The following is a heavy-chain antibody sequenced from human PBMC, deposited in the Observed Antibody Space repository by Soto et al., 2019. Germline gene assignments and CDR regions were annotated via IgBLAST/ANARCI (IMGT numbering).Heavy chain of an antibody. CDR1: GYTFTSYD. CDR2: MNPNSGNT. J-gene: IGHJ4*02. Sequence: ASVKVSCKASGYTFTSYDINWVRQATGQGLEWMGWMNPNSGNTGYAQKFQGRVTISADRSINTAYLQWNSLEASDTAFYFCARSPRSSPYFDYWGQGALVTVSS. V-gene: IGHV1-8*01. CDR3: ARSPRSSPYFDY. D-gene: IGHD6-13*01.